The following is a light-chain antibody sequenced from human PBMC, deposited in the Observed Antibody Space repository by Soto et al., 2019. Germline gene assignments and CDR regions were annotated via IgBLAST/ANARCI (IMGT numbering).Light chain of an antibody. CDR1: TPNIGSNS. CDR2: DTN. J-gene: IGLJ3*02. V-gene: IGLV1-51*01. CDR3: APWDSSLKIGV. Sequence: QLVLTQPPSVSAAPGQRVTISCSGTTPNIGSNSVSWYLQVPGTVPKLLIYDTNKRPSGIPDRISGSKSGSSATLDITGLQTGDEADYYCAPWDSSLKIGVFGGGTKVTVL.